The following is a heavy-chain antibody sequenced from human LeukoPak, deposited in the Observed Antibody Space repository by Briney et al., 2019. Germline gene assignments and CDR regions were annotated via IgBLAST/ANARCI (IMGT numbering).Heavy chain of an antibody. CDR2: ISGSGGNT. D-gene: IGHD3-22*01. CDR3: ARVKRGPDSSGYYPGAFDI. J-gene: IGHJ3*02. Sequence: GGSLRLSCVASGFTFSRYAMSWVRQAPGKGLEWVSAISGSGGNTYYADSVKGRFTISRDNSKNTLYLQMNSLRAEDTAVYYCARVKRGPDSSGYYPGAFDIWGQGTMVTVSS. V-gene: IGHV3-23*01. CDR1: GFTFSRYA.